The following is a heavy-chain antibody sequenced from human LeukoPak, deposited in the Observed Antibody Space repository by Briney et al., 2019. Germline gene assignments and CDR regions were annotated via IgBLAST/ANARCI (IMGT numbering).Heavy chain of an antibody. J-gene: IGHJ4*02. CDR1: GFTFDDYA. CDR2: ISWNSGSI. Sequence: PGRSLRLSCAASGFTFDDYAVHWVRQAPGKGLEWVSGISWNSGSIGYADSVKGRYTISRDNAKNSLYLQMNSLRAEDTALYYCAKDPGGYCSGGSCLGPFDYWGQGTLVTVSS. CDR3: AKDPGGYCSGGSCLGPFDY. D-gene: IGHD2-15*01. V-gene: IGHV3-9*01.